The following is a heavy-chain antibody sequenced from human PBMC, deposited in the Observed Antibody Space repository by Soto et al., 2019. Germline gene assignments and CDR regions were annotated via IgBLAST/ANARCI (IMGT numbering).Heavy chain of an antibody. CDR3: AKAYYDSSGYDPDYYYYGMDV. CDR1: GLTFGSYA. J-gene: IGHJ6*02. CDR2: ISGSGGST. V-gene: IGHV3-23*01. D-gene: IGHD3-22*01. Sequence: GSLKVSFSGSGLTFGSYAMLWVRQAPGKGLEWVSAISGSGGSTYYADSVKGRFTISRDNSKNTLYLQMKSLRAEDKAVYYCAKAYYDSSGYDPDYYYYGMDVWGQGTTVTVSS.